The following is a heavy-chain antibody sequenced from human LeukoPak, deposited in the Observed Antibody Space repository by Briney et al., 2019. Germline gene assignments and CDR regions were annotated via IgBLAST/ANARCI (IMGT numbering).Heavy chain of an antibody. J-gene: IGHJ4*02. CDR3: ARDVYYGSGPLGY. Sequence: GRSLRLSCAASGFTFSSYGMHWVRQAPGKGLEWVAVIWYDGSNKYYADSVEGRFTISRDNSKNTLYLQMNSLRAEDTAVYYCARDVYYGSGPLGYWGQGTLVTVSS. D-gene: IGHD3-10*01. CDR1: GFTFSSYG. CDR2: IWYDGSNK. V-gene: IGHV3-33*01.